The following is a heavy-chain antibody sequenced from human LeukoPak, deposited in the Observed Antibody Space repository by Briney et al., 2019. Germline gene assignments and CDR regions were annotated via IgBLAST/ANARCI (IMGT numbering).Heavy chain of an antibody. D-gene: IGHD2-2*01. Sequence: GGSLRLSCAASGFTFSNYGMYWVRQAPGKGLEWVSAIRGSGGSTYYADSVKGRFTISRDNSKNTLYLQMNSLRAEDTAVYYCAKDQAGYCSSTSCHPFDYWGQGTLVTVSS. J-gene: IGHJ4*02. CDR2: IRGSGGST. CDR3: AKDQAGYCSSTSCHPFDY. CDR1: GFTFSNYG. V-gene: IGHV3-23*01.